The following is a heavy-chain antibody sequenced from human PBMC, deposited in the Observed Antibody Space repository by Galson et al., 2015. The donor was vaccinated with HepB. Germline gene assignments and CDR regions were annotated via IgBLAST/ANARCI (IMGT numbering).Heavy chain of an antibody. CDR2: LWSYGNHE. CDR3: AKPTNYYYDSSGYYPSPFDY. Sequence: SLRLSCAASGFTFSTYGMHWVRQAPGKGLDWVAVLWSYGNHEAYADSVKGRFTISRDNSKNTLYLQMNSLRAEDTAVYYCAKPTNYYYDSSGYYPSPFDYWGQGTLVTVSS. J-gene: IGHJ4*02. CDR1: GFTFSTYG. D-gene: IGHD3-22*01. V-gene: IGHV3-33*03.